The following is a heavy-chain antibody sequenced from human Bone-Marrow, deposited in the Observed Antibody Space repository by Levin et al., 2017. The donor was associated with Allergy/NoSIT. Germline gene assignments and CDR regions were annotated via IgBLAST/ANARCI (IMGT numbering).Heavy chain of an antibody. V-gene: IGHV3-30*04. CDR3: ARGSLGAGSSGWGGMDV. Sequence: GGSLRLSCAASGFTFSSYAMHWVRQAPGKGLEWVAVISYDGSNKYYADSVKGRFTISRDNSKNTLYLQMNSLRAEDTAVYYCARGSLGAGSSGWGGMDVWGQGTTVTVSS. CDR1: GFTFSSYA. CDR2: ISYDGSNK. D-gene: IGHD6-19*01. J-gene: IGHJ6*02.